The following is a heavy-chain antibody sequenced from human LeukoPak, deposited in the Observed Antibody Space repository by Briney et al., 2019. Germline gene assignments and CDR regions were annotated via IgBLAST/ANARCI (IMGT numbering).Heavy chain of an antibody. CDR1: GFTFRDYA. CDR2: ISSSSSYI. D-gene: IGHD1-26*01. CDR3: AETRGSSGSYYFDY. Sequence: GGSLRLSCTASGFTFRDYAMSWVRQAPGKGLEWVSSISSSSSYIYYADSVKGRFTISRDNAKNSLYLQMNSLRAEDTAVYYCAETRGSSGSYYFDYWGQGTLVTVSS. V-gene: IGHV3-21*04. J-gene: IGHJ4*02.